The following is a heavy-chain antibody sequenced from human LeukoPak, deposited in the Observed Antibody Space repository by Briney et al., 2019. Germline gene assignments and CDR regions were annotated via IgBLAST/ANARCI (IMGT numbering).Heavy chain of an antibody. Sequence: GRSLRLSCAASGSTFSNHTMHWVRQAPGRGLEWVAVISYDGSNEYYADSVKGRFTISRHISKNTLYLQMNSLRADDTAVYFCATNSGYDYLLPFDYWGQGTLVTVSS. CDR1: GSTFSNHT. CDR3: ATNSGYDYLLPFDY. V-gene: IGHV3-30-3*01. CDR2: ISYDGSNE. D-gene: IGHD5-12*01. J-gene: IGHJ4*02.